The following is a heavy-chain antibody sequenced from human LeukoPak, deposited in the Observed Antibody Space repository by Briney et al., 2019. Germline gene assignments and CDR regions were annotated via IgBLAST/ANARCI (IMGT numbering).Heavy chain of an antibody. J-gene: IGHJ5*02. CDR3: SRSLPGAVGAADL. CDR1: GGSIISYY. CDR2: IHSSGST. V-gene: IGHV4-59*01. D-gene: IGHD6-13*01. Sequence: SETLSLTCTVSGGSIISYYWSWIRRTPGKGLEWIAYIHSSGSTNYNPSLKSRVTISVDTSKNHFSLKVTSMTAADTGIYYCSRSLPGAVGAADLWGQGTLVTVSS.